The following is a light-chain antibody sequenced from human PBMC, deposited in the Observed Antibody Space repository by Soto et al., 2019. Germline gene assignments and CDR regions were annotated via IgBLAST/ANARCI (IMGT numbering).Light chain of an antibody. Sequence: DIQMTQSPSTLSASVGDRVTITCRASQSISSWLAWYQQKPGKAPKLLIYKASSLESGVPSRFSGSGSGTEFTLTISSLQPDDFATYYCQQYHSSPATFGGGTKVEIK. J-gene: IGKJ4*01. CDR1: QSISSW. CDR2: KAS. V-gene: IGKV1-5*03. CDR3: QQYHSSPAT.